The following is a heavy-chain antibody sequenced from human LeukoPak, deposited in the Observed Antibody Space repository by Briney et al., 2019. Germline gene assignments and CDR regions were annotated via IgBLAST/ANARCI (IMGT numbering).Heavy chain of an antibody. Sequence: GGSLRLSCAASGFTFSRYAMSWVRQAPGKGLEWVSAISGSGGSTYYADSVKGRFTISRDNSKNTLYLQMNSLRAEDTAVYYCAKDYYDSSGYSYYFDYWGQGTLVTVSS. CDR3: AKDYYDSSGYSYYFDY. D-gene: IGHD3-22*01. V-gene: IGHV3-23*01. CDR1: GFTFSRYA. CDR2: ISGSGGST. J-gene: IGHJ4*02.